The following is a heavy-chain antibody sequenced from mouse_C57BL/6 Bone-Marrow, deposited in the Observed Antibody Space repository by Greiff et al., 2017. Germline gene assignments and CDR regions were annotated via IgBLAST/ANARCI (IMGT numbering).Heavy chain of an antibody. CDR1: GYTFTSYW. J-gene: IGHJ3*01. CDR3: ARSGYYGYDGAY. CDR2: IYPGSGST. D-gene: IGHD2-2*01. V-gene: IGHV1-55*01. Sequence: VQLQQPGAELVKPGASVKMSCKASGYTFTSYWITWVKQRPGQGLEWIGDIYPGSGSTNYNEKFKSKATMTVDTSSSTAYMQLSSLTSEDSAVYYCARSGYYGYDGAYWGQGTLVTVSA.